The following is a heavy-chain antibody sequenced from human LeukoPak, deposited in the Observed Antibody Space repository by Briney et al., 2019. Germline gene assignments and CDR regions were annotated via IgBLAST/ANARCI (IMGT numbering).Heavy chain of an antibody. CDR3: AKDKAIGDDYYYYYGMDV. CDR1: GFTFSDYY. Sequence: NSGGSLRLSCAASGFTFSDYYMSWIRQAPGKGLEWVSYISSSSSYTNYADSVKGRFTISRDNSKNTLYLQMNSLRAEDTAVYYCAKDKAIGDDYYYYYGMDVWGQGTTVTVSS. V-gene: IGHV3-11*06. J-gene: IGHJ6*02. D-gene: IGHD2-2*02. CDR2: ISSSSSYT.